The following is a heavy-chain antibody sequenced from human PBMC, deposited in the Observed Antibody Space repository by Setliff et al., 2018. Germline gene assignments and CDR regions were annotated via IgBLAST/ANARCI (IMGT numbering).Heavy chain of an antibody. CDR1: GDSISRSTYY. V-gene: IGHV4-39*01. D-gene: IGHD2-2*01. CDR2: VDHSGNT. Sequence: KTSETLSLTCTVSGDSISRSTYYWGWIRQSPGKGLDWIGTVDHSGNTFYNPSLKSRVTISVDTSKNQFSLKLSSVAAADTAVYYCARQRGYQLLNYYYYYYMDVWGKGTTVTVSS. CDR3: ARQRGYQLLNYYYYYYMDV. J-gene: IGHJ6*03.